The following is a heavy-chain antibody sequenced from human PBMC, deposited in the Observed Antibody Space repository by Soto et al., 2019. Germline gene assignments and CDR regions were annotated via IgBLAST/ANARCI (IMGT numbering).Heavy chain of an antibody. V-gene: IGHV3-64D*06. J-gene: IGHJ4*02. CDR3: VSGGGSSEY. D-gene: IGHD2-15*01. CDR1: GLIFSRNA. Sequence: GSLRLSCSASGLIFSRNAMHWVRQAPGKGLEYVSAISSSGGSTFYADSVKGRFTISRDNSKNTVYLQMSSLRVEETAVYYCVSGGGSSEYWGQGTPVTVS. CDR2: ISSSGGST.